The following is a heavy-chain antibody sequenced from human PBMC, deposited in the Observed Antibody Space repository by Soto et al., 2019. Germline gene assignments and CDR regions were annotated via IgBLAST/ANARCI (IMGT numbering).Heavy chain of an antibody. D-gene: IGHD5-18*01. J-gene: IGHJ4*02. CDR1: GGSISSGGYY. CDR3: ARSVDTAMVIRGGGGFDY. CDR2: IYYSGST. Sequence: SETLSLTCTVSGGSISSGGYYWSWIRQHPGKGLEWIGYIYYSGSTYYNPSLKSRVTISVDTSKNQFSLKLSSGTAADTAVYYCARSVDTAMVIRGGGGFDYWGQGTLVTVSS. V-gene: IGHV4-31*03.